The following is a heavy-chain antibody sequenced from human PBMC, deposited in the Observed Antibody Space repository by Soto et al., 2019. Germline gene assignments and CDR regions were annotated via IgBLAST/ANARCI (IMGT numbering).Heavy chain of an antibody. CDR3: AKRSISGSYYYYYGMDV. J-gene: IGHJ6*02. V-gene: IGHV3-23*01. CDR1: GFTLSSYS. CDR2: ISGSGGST. Sequence: GGSLRLSCAASGFTLSSYSMTWVRQAPRKGLEWVSTISGSGGSTYYADSVKGRFTISRDNSKNTLYLQMNSLRAEDTAVYYCAKRSISGSYYYYYGMDVWGQGTTVTVSS. D-gene: IGHD2-21*01.